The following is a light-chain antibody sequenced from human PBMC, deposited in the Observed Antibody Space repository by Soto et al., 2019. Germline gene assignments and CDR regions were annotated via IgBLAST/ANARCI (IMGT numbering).Light chain of an antibody. CDR2: DVS. Sequence: QSVLAQPASVSGSPGQSIAISCTGISSDVGAYNYVSWYQQHPGKAPKLIIFDVSNRPSGVSNRFSGSKSGDTASLTFFGLQAEDEADYFCKSYTTGSTYVFGTGTKVTVL. CDR3: KSYTTGSTYV. J-gene: IGLJ1*01. CDR1: SSDVGAYNY. V-gene: IGLV2-14*01.